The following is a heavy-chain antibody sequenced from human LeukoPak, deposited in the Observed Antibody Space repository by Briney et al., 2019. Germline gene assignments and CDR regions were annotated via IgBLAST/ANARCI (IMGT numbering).Heavy chain of an antibody. CDR3: ARGSRGYSYG. D-gene: IGHD5-18*01. CDR2: IYYSGST. V-gene: IGHV4-61*01. CDR1: GASVSSGSYY. Sequence: SETLSLTCTVSGASVSSGSYYWSWIRQPPGKGLEWIGYIYYSGSTNYNPSLKSRVTISVDTSKNQFSLELSSVTAADTAVYYCARGSRGYSYGWGQGTLVTVSS. J-gene: IGHJ4*02.